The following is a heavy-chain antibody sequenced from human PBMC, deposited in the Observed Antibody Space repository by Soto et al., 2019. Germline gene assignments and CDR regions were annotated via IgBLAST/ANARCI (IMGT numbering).Heavy chain of an antibody. J-gene: IGHJ6*02. Sequence: QVQLVESGGGVVQPGRSLRLSCAASGFTFSNYVMHWVRQAPGKGLEWVAVISYDGSNKYYADSVKGRFTISRDNSKNTLYLQMSSLRPEDTAIYYCAKRIAVVGIYYYGMDLWGQGTTLTVSS. D-gene: IGHD6-19*01. V-gene: IGHV3-30*18. CDR1: GFTFSNYV. CDR2: ISYDGSNK. CDR3: AKRIAVVGIYYYGMDL.